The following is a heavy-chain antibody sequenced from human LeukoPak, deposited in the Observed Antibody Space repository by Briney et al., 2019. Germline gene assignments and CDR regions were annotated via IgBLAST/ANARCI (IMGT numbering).Heavy chain of an antibody. V-gene: IGHV3-74*01. CDR3: ARAGQLVRGGYYFDY. Sequence: GGSLRLSCAASGFTFSSYWMHWVRQAPGKGLVWVSRINSDGSSTSYADSVKGRFTISRDNAKNTLYLQMNSLRAEDTAVYYCARAGQLVRGGYYFDYWGQGTLVTVSS. CDR1: GFTFSSYW. CDR2: INSDGSST. D-gene: IGHD6-6*01. J-gene: IGHJ4*02.